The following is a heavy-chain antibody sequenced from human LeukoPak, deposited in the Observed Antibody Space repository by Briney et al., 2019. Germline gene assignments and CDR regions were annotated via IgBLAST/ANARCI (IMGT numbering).Heavy chain of an antibody. CDR1: GCSISSSSYY. Sequence: SETLSLTCTVSGCSISSSSYYWGWIRQPPGKGLEWIGSIYYSGSTYYNPSLKSRVTISVDTSKNQFSRKLSSVTAADTAVYYCARRASYSSSWFSNWFDPWGQGTLVTVSS. CDR2: IYYSGST. CDR3: ARRASYSSSWFSNWFDP. D-gene: IGHD6-13*01. J-gene: IGHJ5*02. V-gene: IGHV4-39*01.